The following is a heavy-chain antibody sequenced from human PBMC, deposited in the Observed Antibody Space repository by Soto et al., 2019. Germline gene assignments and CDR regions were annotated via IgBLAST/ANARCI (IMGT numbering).Heavy chain of an antibody. Sequence: GASVKVSCKPSGYTFTDYHIHWVRQAPGQGLEFMGWINANNGGAGSAQQFQGRVTVTRDTSISTVYMELSNLGSDDTAVYYCAREGGSYYLAHQNNWFDTSGQGTRVTVSS. CDR3: AREGGSYYLAHQNNWFDT. CDR1: GYTFTDYH. J-gene: IGHJ5*02. V-gene: IGHV1-2*02. CDR2: INANNGGA. D-gene: IGHD3-16*01.